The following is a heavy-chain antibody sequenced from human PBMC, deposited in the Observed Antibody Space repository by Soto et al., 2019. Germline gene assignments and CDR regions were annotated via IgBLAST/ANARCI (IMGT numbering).Heavy chain of an antibody. CDR1: GGTFSSYA. CDR3: ARDRSDLGYCSGGSCYSFDY. Sequence: ASVKVSCKASGGTFSSYAISWVRQAPGQGLEWMGGIIPIFGTANYAQKFQGRVTITADESTSTAYMELSSLRSEDTAVYYCARDRSDLGYCSGGSCYSFDYWGQGTLVTVSS. D-gene: IGHD2-15*01. CDR2: IIPIFGTA. J-gene: IGHJ4*02. V-gene: IGHV1-69*13.